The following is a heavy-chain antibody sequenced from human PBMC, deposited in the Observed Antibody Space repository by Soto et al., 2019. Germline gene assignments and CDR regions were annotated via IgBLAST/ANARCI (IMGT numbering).Heavy chain of an antibody. CDR2: IYYSGRT. D-gene: IGHD2-21*02. CDR3: ARQRTTVVTQAYFDH. J-gene: IGHJ4*02. Sequence: ASETLSLSCMVSGEYIISSCDYWGWIRQPPGKGLEWIGSIYYSGRTYYNPSFKSRVTISIDTSKNQFSLKLSSVTATDTAVYYCARQRTTVVTQAYFDHWGQGALVTVSS. V-gene: IGHV4-39*01. CDR1: GEYIISSCDY.